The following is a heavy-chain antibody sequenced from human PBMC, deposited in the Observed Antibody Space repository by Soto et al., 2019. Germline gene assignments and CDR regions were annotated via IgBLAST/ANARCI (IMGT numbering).Heavy chain of an antibody. Sequence: GGSLRLSCAASGFTFSGYWMHWVRQAPGKGLVWVSRISSDGSSTFYADSVKGRFTISRDNAKNTLSLQMNSLRAEDTAVYYCAPLRFLAASVTWGQGTLVTVSS. CDR2: ISSDGSST. V-gene: IGHV3-74*01. CDR1: GFTFSGYW. J-gene: IGHJ4*02. D-gene: IGHD3-3*01. CDR3: APLRFLAASVT.